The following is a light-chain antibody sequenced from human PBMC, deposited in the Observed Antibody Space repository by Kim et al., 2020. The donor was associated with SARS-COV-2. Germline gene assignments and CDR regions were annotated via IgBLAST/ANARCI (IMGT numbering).Light chain of an antibody. CDR2: GAS. Sequence: DIQMTQSPSSLSASVGDRVTITCRASQSINTYLVWYQQKPGKAPNLLIYGASNLHSGVPPRFSGSGSGTDFALTISSLQPEDFATYYCQQSYSSPPTFGQGTKLEIK. CDR1: QSINTY. CDR3: QQSYSSPPT. V-gene: IGKV1-39*01. J-gene: IGKJ2*01.